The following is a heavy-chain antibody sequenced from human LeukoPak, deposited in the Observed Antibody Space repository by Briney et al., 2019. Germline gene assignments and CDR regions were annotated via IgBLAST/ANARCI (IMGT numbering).Heavy chain of an antibody. CDR1: GFTFSSYS. Sequence: GGSLRLSCAASGFTFSSYSMNWVRQAPGKGLEWVSYISSSSSTIYYADSVKGRFTISRDNAKNSLYLQMNSLRAEDTAVYYCARVTNTASGAFDIWGQGTMVTVSS. CDR2: ISSSSSTI. CDR3: ARVTNTASGAFDI. J-gene: IGHJ3*02. D-gene: IGHD3-10*01. V-gene: IGHV3-48*01.